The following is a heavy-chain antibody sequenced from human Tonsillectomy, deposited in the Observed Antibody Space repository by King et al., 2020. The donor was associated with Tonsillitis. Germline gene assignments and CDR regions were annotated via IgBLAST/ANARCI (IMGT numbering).Heavy chain of an antibody. V-gene: IGHV3-30-3*01. J-gene: IGHJ6*03. CDR1: GFTFTTYA. CDR3: AGAGFCDSTSCYRYYYYMDV. CDR2: ISYDGSNN. Sequence: VQLVESGGGVVQPGRSLRLSCAASGFTFTTYAMHWVCQAPGKGLEWVAFISYDGSNNSYTDSVKGRYTISRDNSKNTLYLQMNSLSAEDTAVYYCAGAGFCDSTSCYRYYYYMDVWGKGTTVTVSS. D-gene: IGHD2-2*01.